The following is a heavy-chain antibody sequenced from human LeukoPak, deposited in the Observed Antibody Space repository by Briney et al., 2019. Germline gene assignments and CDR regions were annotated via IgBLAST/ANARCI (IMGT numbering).Heavy chain of an antibody. CDR3: ARDNPGLPNRMDV. CDR2: IIPILGIA. CDR1: SFTFSSYW. D-gene: IGHD2-8*01. V-gene: IGHV1-69*04. J-gene: IGHJ6*02. Sequence: PGGSLRLSCAASSFTFSSYWMSWVRQAPGQGLEWMGRIIPILGIANYAQKFQGRVTITADKSTSTAYMELSSLRSEDTAVYYCARDNPGLPNRMDVWGQGTTVTVSS.